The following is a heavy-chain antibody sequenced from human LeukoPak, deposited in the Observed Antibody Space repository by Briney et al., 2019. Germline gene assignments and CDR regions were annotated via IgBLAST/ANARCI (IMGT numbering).Heavy chain of an antibody. D-gene: IGHD7-27*01. CDR2: VSYDVSNK. CDR3: ATIGDRRTGELYRIDY. Sequence: GGSLRLSCAASGFTFSSYAMHWVRQAPGKGLEWVAVVSYDVSNKYYADSMKGRFTISRDNSKNTLYLQMNSLRAEDAAVYYCATIGDRRTGELYRIDYWGQGTLVTVSS. V-gene: IGHV3-30-3*01. J-gene: IGHJ4*02. CDR1: GFTFSSYA.